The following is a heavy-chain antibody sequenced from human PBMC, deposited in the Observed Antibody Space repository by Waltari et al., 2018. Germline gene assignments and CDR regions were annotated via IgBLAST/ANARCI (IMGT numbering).Heavy chain of an antibody. D-gene: IGHD3-10*01. CDR3: ARDYYGSGRYFDY. CDR1: GFTFSSYW. V-gene: IGHV3-7*01. CDR2: IKQDRSEK. Sequence: EVQLVESGGGLVQPGGSLRLSCEASGFTFSSYWMSWVRQAPGKGLGWVANIKQDRSEKYYVDSVKGRFTISRDNAKNSLYLQMNSLRAEDTAVYYCARDYYGSGRYFDYWGQGTLVTVSS. J-gene: IGHJ4*02.